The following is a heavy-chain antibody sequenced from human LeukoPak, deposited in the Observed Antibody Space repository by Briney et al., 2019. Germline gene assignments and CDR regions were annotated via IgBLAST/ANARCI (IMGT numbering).Heavy chain of an antibody. V-gene: IGHV3-30*18. D-gene: IGHD1-7*01. J-gene: IGHJ6*03. CDR2: ISYDGSNK. CDR1: GFTFSSYG. Sequence: QPGGSLRLSCAASGFTFSSYGMHWVRQAPGKGLEWVAVISYDGSNKYYADSVKGRFTISRDNSKNTLYLQMNSLRAEDTAVYYCAKTGTPYVYYYYMDVWGKGTTVTVSS. CDR3: AKTGTPYVYYYYMDV.